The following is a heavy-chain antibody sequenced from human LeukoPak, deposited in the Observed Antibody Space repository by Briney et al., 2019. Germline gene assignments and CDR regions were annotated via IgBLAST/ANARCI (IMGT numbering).Heavy chain of an antibody. CDR2: IYYSGST. Sequence: SKTLSLTCAVYGGSFSSYYWGWIRQPPGKGLEWIGSIYYSGSTYYNPSLKSRVTISVDTSKNQFSLKLSSVTAADTAVYYCARRNFGSSSGWTGVDYWGQGTQVTVSS. D-gene: IGHD6-19*01. J-gene: IGHJ4*02. CDR3: ARRNFGSSSGWTGVDY. V-gene: IGHV4-39*01. CDR1: GGSFSSYY.